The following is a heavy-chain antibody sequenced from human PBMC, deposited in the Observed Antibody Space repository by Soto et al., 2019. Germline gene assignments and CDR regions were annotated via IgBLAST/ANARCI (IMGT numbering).Heavy chain of an antibody. J-gene: IGHJ6*02. Sequence: QVQLVQSGAEVKKPGSSVKVSCTASVGTFGSYAITWVRRAPGQGLEWLGGIIPILNSPAYAQKFQARVVITADEITNTAYMELNSLRFDDTAVYYCAREAPYCTSATCPKFYDLDVWGQGTTVTVAS. CDR1: VGTFGSYA. CDR2: IIPILNSP. CDR3: AREAPYCTSATCPKFYDLDV. D-gene: IGHD2-2*01. V-gene: IGHV1-69*01.